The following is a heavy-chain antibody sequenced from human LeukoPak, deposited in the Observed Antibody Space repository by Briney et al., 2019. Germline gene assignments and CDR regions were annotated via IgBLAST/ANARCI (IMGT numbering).Heavy chain of an antibody. J-gene: IGHJ4*02. CDR1: GGSINSYY. V-gene: IGHV4-4*07. D-gene: IGHD4-23*01. Sequence: PSETLSLTGTGSGGSINSYYWSWIRQPAGKGLEWIGRIYSSGSTNYNPSLRSRVSMSVDTSQNQFSLKLTSVTAADTAVYYCARGGKATVVTMWGQGILVTVSS. CDR3: ARGGKATVVTM. CDR2: IYSSGST.